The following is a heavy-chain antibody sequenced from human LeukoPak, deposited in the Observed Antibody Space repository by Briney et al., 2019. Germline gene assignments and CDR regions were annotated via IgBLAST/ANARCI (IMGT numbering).Heavy chain of an antibody. Sequence: GGSLRLSCAASGFTFTNFAMTWVRHAPGKGLEWVSAITSSGAYTYYADSVKGRFTISRDNTKNTLYLRMNSLTAEDTAAYYCAKTTSMVRGLKYFFDFWGQGTLVTVSS. CDR2: ITSSGAYT. D-gene: IGHD3-10*01. CDR1: GFTFTNFA. J-gene: IGHJ4*02. CDR3: AKTTSMVRGLKYFFDF. V-gene: IGHV3-23*01.